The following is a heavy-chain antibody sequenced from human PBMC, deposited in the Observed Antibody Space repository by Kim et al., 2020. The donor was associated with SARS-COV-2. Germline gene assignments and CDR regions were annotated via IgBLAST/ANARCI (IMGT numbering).Heavy chain of an antibody. CDR1: GGSFRDYY. CDR2: INHRGRT. D-gene: IGHD1-20*01. J-gene: IGHJ5*02. Sequence: SETLSLTCAVYGGSFRDYYWSWIRQPPGKGLEWIGEINHRGRTKYNPSLKSRVTASVATSKNQFSLKLHSVTAADPAVYYCARLFGDDANNSRFDPWGQG. CDR3: ARLFGDDANNSRFDP. V-gene: IGHV4-34*01.